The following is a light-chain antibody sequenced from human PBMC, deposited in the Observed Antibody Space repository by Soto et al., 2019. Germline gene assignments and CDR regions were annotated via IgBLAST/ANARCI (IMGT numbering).Light chain of an antibody. CDR3: QQYNSWPLT. V-gene: IGKV3D-15*01. Sequence: EIEMTQSPATLSLAPVERVTLSCRASESVSTNLAWYQQKAGQAPRLLIYGASTRATGVPTRISGSGSGTEFTLTISSLQSEDFAVYYCQQYNSWPLTFGGGTKVDI. J-gene: IGKJ4*01. CDR1: ESVSTN. CDR2: GAS.